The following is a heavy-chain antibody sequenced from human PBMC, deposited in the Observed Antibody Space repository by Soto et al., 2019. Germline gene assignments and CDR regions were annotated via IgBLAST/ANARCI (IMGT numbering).Heavy chain of an antibody. V-gene: IGHV6-1*01. CDR2: TYYRSNWRH. Sequence: PSQTLSLTCAISGDSVSSNTAAWNWIRSSPSRGLEWLGRTYYRSNWRHDYAVSVRSRITVNPDTSKNYFSLQLNSVTPDDTAVYYCARGVAGSGFALWGKGIMVTAPQ. CDR3: ARGVAGSGFAL. J-gene: IGHJ4*02. D-gene: IGHD6-19*01. CDR1: GDSVSSNTAA.